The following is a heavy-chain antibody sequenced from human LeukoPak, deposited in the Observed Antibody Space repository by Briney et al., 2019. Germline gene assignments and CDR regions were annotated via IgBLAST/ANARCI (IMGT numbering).Heavy chain of an antibody. Sequence: SETLSLTCTVSGDSISTYYWSWIRQPPGKGLEWIGYIYYTGTTNYNPSLKSRVTISVDTSKNHFSLKLTSVTAADTAVYYCARSLGSGTFDYWGQGTLVTVSS. J-gene: IGHJ4*02. CDR2: IYYTGTT. V-gene: IGHV4-59*01. D-gene: IGHD3-10*01. CDR1: GDSISTYY. CDR3: ARSLGSGTFDY.